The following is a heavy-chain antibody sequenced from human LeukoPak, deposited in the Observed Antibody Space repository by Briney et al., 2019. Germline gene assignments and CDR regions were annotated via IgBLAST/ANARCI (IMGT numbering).Heavy chain of an antibody. J-gene: IGHJ4*02. CDR1: GGTFSSYA. V-gene: IGHV1-69*04. CDR2: IIPILGIA. Sequence: SVKVSCKASGGTFSSYAISWVRQAPGQGLEWMGRIIPILGIANYAQKFQGRVTITADKSTGTAYMELSSLRSEDTAVYYCARSLEYYDILTGYYRTGYWGQGTLVTVSS. D-gene: IGHD3-9*01. CDR3: ARSLEYYDILTGYYRTGY.